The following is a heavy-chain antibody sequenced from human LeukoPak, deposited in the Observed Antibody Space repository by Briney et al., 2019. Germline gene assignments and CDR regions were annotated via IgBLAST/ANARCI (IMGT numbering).Heavy chain of an antibody. Sequence: ASVKVSCKASGYTFTSYGISWVRQAPGQGLEWMGWISAYNGNTNYAQKLQGRVTMTTDTSTSTAYMELRSLRSDDTAVYYCARRYEVGGVTNWFDPWGQGTLVTVSS. CDR2: ISAYNGNT. CDR3: ARRYEVGGVTNWFDP. CDR1: GYTFTSYG. V-gene: IGHV1-18*01. D-gene: IGHD3-16*01. J-gene: IGHJ5*02.